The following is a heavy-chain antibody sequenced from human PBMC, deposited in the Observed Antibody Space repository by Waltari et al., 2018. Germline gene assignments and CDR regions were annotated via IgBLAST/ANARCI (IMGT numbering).Heavy chain of an antibody. Sequence: QVQLVESGGGVVQPGRSLRLSCAASGFTFSSYAMHWVRQAPGKGLEWVAVISYDGSNKYYADSVKGRFTISRDNSKNTLYLQMNSLRAEDTAVYYCARDLGITVVTPGFDYWGQGTLVTVSS. CDR2: ISYDGSNK. CDR3: ARDLGITVVTPGFDY. D-gene: IGHD2-21*02. V-gene: IGHV3-30-3*01. J-gene: IGHJ4*02. CDR1: GFTFSSYA.